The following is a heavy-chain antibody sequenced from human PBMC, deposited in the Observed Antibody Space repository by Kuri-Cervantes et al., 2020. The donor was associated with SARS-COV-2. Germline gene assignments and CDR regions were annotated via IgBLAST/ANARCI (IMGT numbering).Heavy chain of an antibody. J-gene: IGHJ4*02. CDR1: GYSFTSYW. V-gene: IGHV5-51*01. CDR3: ARHGGRSGSYDPRMDY. D-gene: IGHD1-26*01. CDR2: IYPGDSDT. Sequence: GESLKISCQGSGYSFTSYWIGWVRQMPGKGLEWMGIIYPGDSDTRYSPSFQGQVTISADKSISTAYLQWSSLKASDTAMYYCARHGGRSGSYDPRMDYWGQGTLVTVSS.